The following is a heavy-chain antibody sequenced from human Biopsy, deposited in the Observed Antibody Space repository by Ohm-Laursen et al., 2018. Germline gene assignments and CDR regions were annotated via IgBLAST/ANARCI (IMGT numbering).Heavy chain of an antibody. CDR1: DGSISNIINY. J-gene: IGHJ4*02. V-gene: IGHV4-39*01. Sequence: SETLSLTCIVTDGSISNIINYWGWIRQPLGKGLEWLGIIYHNVITDYNPSLKSRFPISGDTSKNQFSLNLSSLTAADTAVYYCARHSFGSGRDFWGQGTLVTVAS. CDR3: ARHSFGSGRDF. D-gene: IGHD3-10*01. CDR2: IYHNVIT.